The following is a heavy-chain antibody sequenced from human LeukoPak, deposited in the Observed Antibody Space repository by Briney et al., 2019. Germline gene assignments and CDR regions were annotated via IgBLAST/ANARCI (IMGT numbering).Heavy chain of an antibody. CDR2: IYYSGST. CDR1: GGSVSSGSYY. V-gene: IGHV4-61*01. Sequence: SETLSLTCTVSGGSVSSGSYYWSWIRQPPGKGLKWIGYIYYSGSTNYNPSLKSRVTISVDTSKNQFSLKLSSVTAADTAVYYCARVAFDWSDAFDIWGQGTMVTVSS. D-gene: IGHD3-9*01. J-gene: IGHJ3*02. CDR3: ARVAFDWSDAFDI.